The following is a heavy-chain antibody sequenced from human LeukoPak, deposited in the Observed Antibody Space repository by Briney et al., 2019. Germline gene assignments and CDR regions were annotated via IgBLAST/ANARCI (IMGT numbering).Heavy chain of an antibody. CDR3: ARGWVGAISYYFDV. CDR1: TGSISSSTYY. Sequence: SETLSLTCTVSTGSISSSTYYWGWIRQPPGKGLEWIGTISYSGSAYYNPSLNSRVTISVDTSKNQFSLRLNSVTAADTAVYYCARGWVGAISYYFDVWGQGTLVTASS. D-gene: IGHD1-26*01. CDR2: ISYSGSA. V-gene: IGHV4-39*07. J-gene: IGHJ4*02.